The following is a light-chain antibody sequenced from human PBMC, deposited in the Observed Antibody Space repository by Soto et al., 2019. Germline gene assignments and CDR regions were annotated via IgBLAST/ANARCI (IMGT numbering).Light chain of an antibody. CDR2: EVS. Sequence: QSALTQPASVSGSPGQSITISCTGTSSDVGGYNYVSWYQQHPGKAPKLMIYEVSNRPSGVSNRFSGSKSGNTASLTISGLYAEDEADYYCSSHTSSSTLYVFGTGTKVTVL. J-gene: IGLJ1*01. CDR3: SSHTSSSTLYV. CDR1: SSDVGGYNY. V-gene: IGLV2-14*01.